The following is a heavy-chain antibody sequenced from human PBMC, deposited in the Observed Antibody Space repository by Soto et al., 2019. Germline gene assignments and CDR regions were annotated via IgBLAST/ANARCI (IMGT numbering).Heavy chain of an antibody. CDR3: AKDLPVITFGGDITPKLDFYYYLDV. CDR2: LSGSGVST. Sequence: GGSLRLSCAASGFTFNKYAMNWVRQTPGKGLEWVSSLSGSGVSTYYADSVKGRFTISRDNSKNTLYLQMNSLRAEDTAIYYCAKDLPVITFGGDITPKLDFYYYLDVWGKGTTVTVSS. J-gene: IGHJ6*03. D-gene: IGHD3-16*02. V-gene: IGHV3-23*01. CDR1: GFTFNKYA.